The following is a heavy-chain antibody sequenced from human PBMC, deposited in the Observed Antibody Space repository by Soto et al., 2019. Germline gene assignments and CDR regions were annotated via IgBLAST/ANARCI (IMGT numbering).Heavy chain of an antibody. J-gene: IGHJ5*02. Sequence: SETLSLTSIVSGGSLSSGDSYWICLRQHTGKGLEWIGYITYSGSTYYNPYLKSRVTISINTSNNQFSLKLNSLTAAVTTVYDWAREDRANKARFDTWGQGTLVTI. V-gene: IGHV4-31*03. CDR1: GGSLSSGDSY. D-gene: IGHD2-8*01. CDR2: ITYSGST. CDR3: AREDRANKARFDT.